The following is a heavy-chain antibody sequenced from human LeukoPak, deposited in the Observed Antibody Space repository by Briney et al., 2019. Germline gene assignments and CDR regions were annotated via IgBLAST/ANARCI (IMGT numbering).Heavy chain of an antibody. CDR1: GYTFTGYY. J-gene: IGHJ6*02. V-gene: IGHV1-2*02. D-gene: IGHD3-3*01. Sequence: GASVKVSCKASGYTFTGYYMHWVRQAPGQGLEWMGWINPNSGGTNYAQKFQGRVTMTRDTSISTAYMELSRLRSDDTAVYYCARALYDFWSGYYMLAPWGQGTTVTVSS. CDR2: INPNSGGT. CDR3: ARALYDFWSGYYMLAP.